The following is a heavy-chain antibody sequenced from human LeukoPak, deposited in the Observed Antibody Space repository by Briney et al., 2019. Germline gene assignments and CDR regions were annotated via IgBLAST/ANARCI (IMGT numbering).Heavy chain of an antibody. CDR1: GGSISSYY. V-gene: IGHV4-59*08. CDR2: IYYSGST. Sequence: SETLSLTCTVSGGSISSYYWSWIRQPPGKGLEWIGYIYYSGSTNFNPSLKSRVTISVDTSKNQFSLKLSSVTAADTAVYYCARRGLWPTDAFDIWGQGTMVTVSS. D-gene: IGHD4/OR15-4a*01. J-gene: IGHJ3*02. CDR3: ARRGLWPTDAFDI.